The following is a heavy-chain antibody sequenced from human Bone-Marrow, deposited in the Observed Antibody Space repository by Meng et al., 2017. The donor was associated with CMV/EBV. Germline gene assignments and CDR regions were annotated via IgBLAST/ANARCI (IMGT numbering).Heavy chain of an antibody. D-gene: IGHD1-1*01. CDR1: GYTFIDYY. J-gene: IGHJ4*02. Sequence: ASVKVSCKASGYTFIDYYMHWVRQTPGQGLEWMGWINADSGGTNYAQKFQGRVTMTTDTSISTAYMELTSLRSDYTAVYYCSRGLQRRPGGYWGQGTLVTVSS. V-gene: IGHV1-2*02. CDR3: SRGLQRRPGGY. CDR2: INADSGGT.